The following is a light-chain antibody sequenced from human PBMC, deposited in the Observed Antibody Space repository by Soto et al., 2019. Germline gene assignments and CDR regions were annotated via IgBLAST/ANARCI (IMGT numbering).Light chain of an antibody. CDR1: SSDVGSYNL. V-gene: IGLV2-23*02. J-gene: IGLJ1*01. CDR3: CSYAGSLYA. Sequence: QSALTQPASVSGSPGQSITISCTGTSSDVGSYNLVSWYQQHPGKAPKLMIYEVSKRPSGVSNRFSGSKSGNTASLTISGLQAEDEADYYCCSYAGSLYAFGTGTKLTVL. CDR2: EVS.